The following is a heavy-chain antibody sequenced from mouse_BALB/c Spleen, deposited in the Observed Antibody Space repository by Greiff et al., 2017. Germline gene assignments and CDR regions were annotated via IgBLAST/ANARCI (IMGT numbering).Heavy chain of an antibody. V-gene: IGHV5-9-4*01. CDR3: AREGVLFYYFDY. Sequence: EVKVVESGGGLVKPGGSLKLSCAASGFTFSSYAMSWVRQSPEKRLEWVAEISSGGSYTYYPDTVTGRFTISRDNAKNTLYLEMSSLRSEDTAMYYCAREGVLFYYFDYWGQGTTLTVSS. CDR2: ISSGGSYT. J-gene: IGHJ2*01. CDR1: GFTFSSYA.